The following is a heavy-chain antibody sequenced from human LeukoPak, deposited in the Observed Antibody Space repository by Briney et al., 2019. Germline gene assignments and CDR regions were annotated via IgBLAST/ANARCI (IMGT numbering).Heavy chain of an antibody. D-gene: IGHD2-15*01. CDR3: AKAPVTSCRGAFCYPFDY. Sequence: QSGGSLRLSCTASGFTFSSYGMHWVRQAPGKGLEWVAFIRYDGSNEYYADSVKGRFTISRDNSKNTLYLQMNSLRAEDAAVYYCAKAPVTSCRGAFCYPFDYWGQGTLVTVSS. CDR2: IRYDGSNE. V-gene: IGHV3-30*02. J-gene: IGHJ4*02. CDR1: GFTFSSYG.